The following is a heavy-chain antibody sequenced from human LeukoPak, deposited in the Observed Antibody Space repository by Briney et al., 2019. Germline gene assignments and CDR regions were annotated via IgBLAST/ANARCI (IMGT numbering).Heavy chain of an antibody. CDR3: ARVPTVHYDSSGYYYETLPNWFDP. CDR2: ICSSGGNI. CDR1: GFTFSDYY. Sequence: GGPLRLSCAASGFTFSDYYMSWIRQAPGKGLEWVSYICSSGGNIYYADSVKGRFTISRDNDKNSLYLQMNSLRAEDTAVYYCARVPTVHYDSSGYYYETLPNWFDPWGQGTLVTVSS. D-gene: IGHD3-22*01. V-gene: IGHV3-11*01. J-gene: IGHJ5*02.